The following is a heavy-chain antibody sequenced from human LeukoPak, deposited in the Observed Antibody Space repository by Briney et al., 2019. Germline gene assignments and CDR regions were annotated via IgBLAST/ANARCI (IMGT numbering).Heavy chain of an antibody. CDR2: IYHSGST. CDR1: GYSINSGYY. CDR3: ARIAARTKNWFDP. Sequence: PSETLSLTCTVSGYSINSGYYWGWIRQPPGKGLKWIGSIYHSGSTYYNPSLKSRVTISVDTSKNQFSLKLSSVTAADTAVYYCARIAARTKNWFDPWGQGTLVTVSS. D-gene: IGHD6-6*01. V-gene: IGHV4-38-2*02. J-gene: IGHJ5*02.